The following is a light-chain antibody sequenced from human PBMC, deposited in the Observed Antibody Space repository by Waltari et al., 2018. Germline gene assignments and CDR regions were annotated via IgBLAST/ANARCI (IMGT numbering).Light chain of an antibody. Sequence: EIVLTQSPATLSLSPGERATLSCRASQSVNTYLAWYQHKPGQAPRLLIYDASNRATGIPARFSGSGSGTDFTLTISNLEPEDFAVYYCQQRSNWPPITFGQGTRLEIK. CDR1: QSVNTY. CDR3: QQRSNWPPIT. CDR2: DAS. V-gene: IGKV3-11*01. J-gene: IGKJ5*01.